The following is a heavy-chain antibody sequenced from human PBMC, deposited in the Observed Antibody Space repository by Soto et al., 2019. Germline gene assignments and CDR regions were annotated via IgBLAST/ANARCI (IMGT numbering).Heavy chain of an antibody. Sequence: KLSETLSLTCSVSGVSISSYFWSWIRQPPGRGLEWIGYTYHRGSTNYSPSLKSRVAISLDTSENQFSLKVSSVTAADTAVYYCARIGGYHGPLDYWGQGTPVTVSS. CDR2: TYHRGST. D-gene: IGHD3-16*02. CDR1: GVSISSYF. V-gene: IGHV4-59*01. CDR3: ARIGGYHGPLDY. J-gene: IGHJ4*02.